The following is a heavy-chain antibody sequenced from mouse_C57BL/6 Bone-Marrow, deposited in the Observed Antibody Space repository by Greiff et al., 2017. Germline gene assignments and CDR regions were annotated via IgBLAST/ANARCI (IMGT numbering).Heavy chain of an antibody. J-gene: IGHJ2*01. Sequence: QVQLKQPGAELVRPGSSVKLSCKASGYTFTSYWMDWVKQRPGQGLEWIGNIYPSDSETHYNQKFKDKATLTVDKSSSTAYMQLSSLTSEDSAVCYCARATVGFDYWGQGTTLTVSA. CDR2: IYPSDSET. CDR3: ARATVGFDY. CDR1: GYTFTSYW. V-gene: IGHV1-61*01. D-gene: IGHD1-1*01.